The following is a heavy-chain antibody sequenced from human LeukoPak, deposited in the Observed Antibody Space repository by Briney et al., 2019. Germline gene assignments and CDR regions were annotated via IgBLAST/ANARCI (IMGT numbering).Heavy chain of an antibody. CDR1: GFTFSGAW. J-gene: IGHJ4*02. D-gene: IGHD7-27*01. CDR3: ARHVGISF. V-gene: IGHV3-7*01. CDR2: IREDGTEK. Sequence: GGSLRLSCTASGFTFSGAWMTWVRQAPGKGLEWVANIREDGTEKNYVDSVKGRFTISRDNAKNSLFLQMRNLRDDETAIYYCARHVGISFWGQGTLVTVSS.